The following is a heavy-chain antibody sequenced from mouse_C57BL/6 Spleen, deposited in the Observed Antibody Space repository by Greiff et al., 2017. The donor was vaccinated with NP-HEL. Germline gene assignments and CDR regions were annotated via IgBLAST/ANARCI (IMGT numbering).Heavy chain of an antibody. CDR1: GYTFTDYE. CDR2: IDPETGGT. CDR3: TRRGTVVAEDAMDY. D-gene: IGHD1-1*01. Sequence: VKLMESGAELVRPGASVTLSCKASGYTFTDYEMHWVKQTPVHGLEWIGAIDPETGGTAYNQKFKGKAILTADKSSSTAYMELRSLTSEDSAVYYCTRRGTVVAEDAMDYWGQGTSVTVSS. J-gene: IGHJ4*01. V-gene: IGHV1-15*01.